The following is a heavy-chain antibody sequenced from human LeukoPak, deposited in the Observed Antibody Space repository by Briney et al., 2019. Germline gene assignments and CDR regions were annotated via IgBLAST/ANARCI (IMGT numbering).Heavy chain of an antibody. Sequence: ASVKVSCKASGYTFTNYYIHWVRQAPGQGLEWMGIINPSDGWTNYAQKFQGRVTMTTDMSTSTVYMELNSLRSYDTAVFYCGGRGRRLFGVLIPLSFDSWAREPWSPSPQ. V-gene: IGHV1-46*01. CDR3: GGRGRRLFGVLIPLSFDS. D-gene: IGHD3-3*01. CDR1: GYTFTNYY. J-gene: IGHJ4*02. CDR2: INPSDGWT.